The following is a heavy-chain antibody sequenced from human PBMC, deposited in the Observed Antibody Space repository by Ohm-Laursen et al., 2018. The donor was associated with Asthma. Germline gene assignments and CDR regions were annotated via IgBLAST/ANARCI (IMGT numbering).Heavy chain of an antibody. Sequence: SLRLSCAASGFTFSSFSMHWVRQAPGKGLEWVAVISYDGSNKYYADSVKGRFTISRDNSKNTLYLQMNSLRAEDTAVYYCAIPPKDFWSGYYSYYYYGMDVWGQGTTVTVSS. V-gene: IGHV3-30*04. CDR3: AIPPKDFWSGYYSYYYYGMDV. CDR1: GFTFSSFS. J-gene: IGHJ6*02. CDR2: ISYDGSNK. D-gene: IGHD3-3*01.